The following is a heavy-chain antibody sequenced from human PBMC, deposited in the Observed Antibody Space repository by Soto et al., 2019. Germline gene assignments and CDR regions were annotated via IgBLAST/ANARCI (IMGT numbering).Heavy chain of an antibody. D-gene: IGHD6-19*01. Sequence: SGPTLVNPTQTLTLTCTFSGFSLSTSKGGVGWIRQPPGKALEWLALIYWDDEKRYSASLNNRLTITKDTSKNQVVLTMTNMDPVDTATYYCARRRFSGPVGYFDYWGQGTLVTVSS. V-gene: IGHV2-5*02. CDR3: ARRRFSGPVGYFDY. CDR2: IYWDDEK. CDR1: GFSLSTSKGG. J-gene: IGHJ4*02.